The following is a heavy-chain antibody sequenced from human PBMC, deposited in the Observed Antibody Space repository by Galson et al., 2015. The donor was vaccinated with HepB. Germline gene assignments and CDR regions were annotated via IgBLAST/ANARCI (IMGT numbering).Heavy chain of an antibody. D-gene: IGHD2/OR15-2a*01. J-gene: IGHJ6*02. CDR1: GYSFTDYY. Sequence: SVKVSCKASGYSFTDYYIHWVRQAPGQGLEWMAWINPKNGGTSYAQKFQGWVTVTRDTSISTAYMEFRRLRSDDTAVYFCGRDRNYFEGASNTFFYDYAIDVWGQGTTVTVSS. CDR2: INPKNGGT. V-gene: IGHV1-2*04. CDR3: GRDRNYFEGASNTFFYDYAIDV.